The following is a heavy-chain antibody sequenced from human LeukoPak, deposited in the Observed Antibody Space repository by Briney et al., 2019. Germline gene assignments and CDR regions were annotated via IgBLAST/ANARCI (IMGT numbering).Heavy chain of an antibody. CDR1: GFTFSSYA. V-gene: IGHV3-23*01. CDR2: ISGSGGST. CDR3: AKDRGGSYYGFDY. Sequence: GGSLRLSCAASGFTFSSYAMSWVRQAPGKGREWVSAISGSGGSTYYADSVKGRFTISRDNSKNTLYLQMNSLRAEDTAVYYCAKDRGGSYYGFDYWGQGTLVTVSS. J-gene: IGHJ4*02. D-gene: IGHD1-26*01.